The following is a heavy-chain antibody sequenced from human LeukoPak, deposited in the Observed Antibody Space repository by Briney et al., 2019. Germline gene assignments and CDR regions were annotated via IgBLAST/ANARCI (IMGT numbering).Heavy chain of an antibody. CDR2: IYSGGST. D-gene: IGHD6-13*01. V-gene: IGHV3-53*01. CDR3: APTRGSSSWPFDY. Sequence: PGGSLRLSCAASGFTVSSNYMSWVRQAPGKGLEWVSVIYSGGSTYYADSVKGRFTISRDNAKNALYLQMNSLRAEDTAVYYCAPTRGSSSWPFDYWGQGTLVTVSS. CDR1: GFTVSSNY. J-gene: IGHJ4*02.